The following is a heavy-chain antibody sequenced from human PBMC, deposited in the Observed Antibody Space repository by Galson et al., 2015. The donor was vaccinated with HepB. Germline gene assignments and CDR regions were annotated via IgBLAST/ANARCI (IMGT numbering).Heavy chain of an antibody. CDR1: TYTFTTYD. Sequence: SVKVSCKASTYTFTTYDIHWVRQAPGQGLEWLGWMDPKTGNTGYAQKFQDRFTMTRDTSLTTAFMEVRSLIFADTAVYYCTRSLGGNGYYIRPFDLWGQGTLVTVSS. V-gene: IGHV1-8*01. CDR3: TRSLGGNGYYIRPFDL. D-gene: IGHD3-3*01. J-gene: IGHJ4*02. CDR2: MDPKTGNT.